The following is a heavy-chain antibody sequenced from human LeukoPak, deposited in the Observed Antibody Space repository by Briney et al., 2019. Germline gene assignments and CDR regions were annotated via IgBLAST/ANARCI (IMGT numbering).Heavy chain of an antibody. CDR1: GYTFNSYG. D-gene: IGHD3-22*01. V-gene: IGHV1-18*01. J-gene: IGHJ4*02. CDR3: ARDTYYYDSSCFFDY. Sequence: ASVKVSCKASGYTFNSYGISWVRQAPGQGLEWMGWISAYNGNINYAQRFQGRLTMTTDTSTSTAYMELRSLRSDDTAVYYCARDTYYYDSSCFFDYWGQGTLVTVSS. CDR2: ISAYNGNI.